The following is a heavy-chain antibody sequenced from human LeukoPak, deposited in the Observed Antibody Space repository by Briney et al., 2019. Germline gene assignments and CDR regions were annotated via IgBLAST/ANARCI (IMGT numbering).Heavy chain of an antibody. CDR2: INHSGST. CDR3: ARGRIVVVVAARGGMRKRRWFDP. CDR1: GGSFSGYY. D-gene: IGHD2-15*01. J-gene: IGHJ5*02. Sequence: SETLSLTCAVYGGSFSGYYWSWIRQPPGKGLEWIGEINHSGSTNYNPSLKSRVTISVDTSKNQFSLKLSSVTAADTAVYYCARGRIVVVVAARGGMRKRRWFDPWGQGTLVTVSS. V-gene: IGHV4-34*01.